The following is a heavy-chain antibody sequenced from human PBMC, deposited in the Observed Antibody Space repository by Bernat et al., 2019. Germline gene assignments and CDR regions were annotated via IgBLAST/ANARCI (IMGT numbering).Heavy chain of an antibody. J-gene: IGHJ6*03. CDR2: INSDGSST. V-gene: IGHV3-74*02. CDR1: GFTFSSYW. CDR3: ARAGYDYYYMDV. Sequence: VQLVESGGGVVQPGRSLRLSCAASGFTFSSYWMHWVRQAPGKGLVWVSRINSDGSSTSYADSVKGRFTISRDNAKNTLYLQMNSLRAEDTAVYYCARAGYDYYYMDVWGKGTTVTVSS.